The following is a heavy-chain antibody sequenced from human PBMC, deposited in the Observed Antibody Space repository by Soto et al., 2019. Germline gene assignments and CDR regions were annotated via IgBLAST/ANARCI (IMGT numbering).Heavy chain of an antibody. CDR3: ARERPDGARLDP. Sequence: SETLSLTCTVSVGSISSFTNHYCSWIRLPPGKGLEWIGYISKSGYTSYNPSLKSRVMLSVDTSKNQCSLELTSVIAADTAVYYCARERPDGARLDPWGQGTLVT. CDR2: ISKSGYT. D-gene: IGHD6-6*01. CDR1: VGSISSFTNHY. V-gene: IGHV4-4*08. J-gene: IGHJ5*02.